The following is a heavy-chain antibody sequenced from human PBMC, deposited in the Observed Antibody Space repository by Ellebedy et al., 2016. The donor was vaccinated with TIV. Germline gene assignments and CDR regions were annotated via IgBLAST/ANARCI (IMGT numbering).Heavy chain of an antibody. V-gene: IGHV3-53*01. J-gene: IGHJ4*02. CDR1: GFTFSSYT. CDR2: IYSGGDT. Sequence: GESLKISCAASGFTFSSYTINWLRQAPGKGLEWVSLIYSGGDTVYADSVKGRFTISRDSSKNTLYLQMNSLRAEDTAVYYCARDPPGIAASGPYKWGQGTLVTVSS. CDR3: ARDPPGIAASGPYK. D-gene: IGHD6-13*01.